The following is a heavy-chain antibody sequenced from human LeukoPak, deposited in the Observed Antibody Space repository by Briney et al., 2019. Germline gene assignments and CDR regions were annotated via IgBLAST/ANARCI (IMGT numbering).Heavy chain of an antibody. J-gene: IGHJ6*02. CDR3: ARIDIVVVPATIRDYYYYGMDV. D-gene: IGHD2-2*02. V-gene: IGHV3-7*01. CDR1: GFTFSSYW. CDR2: IKQDGSEK. Sequence: GGSLRLSCAASGFTFSSYWMSWVRQAPGKGLEWVANIKQDGSEKYYVDSVKGRFTISRDNAKNSLYLQMNSLRAEDTAVYYCARIDIVVVPATIRDYYYYGMDVWSQGTTVTVSS.